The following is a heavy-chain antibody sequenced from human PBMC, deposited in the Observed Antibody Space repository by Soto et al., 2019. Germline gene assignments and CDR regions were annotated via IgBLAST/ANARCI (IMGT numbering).Heavy chain of an antibody. CDR3: ARERWASGSRWFDP. D-gene: IGHD6-19*01. V-gene: IGHV1-3*01. Sequence: ASVKVSCKASGYTFLSYSMDWVRQAPGQRLEWMGWLNVGNGNTKYSQKFQGRVTITGDTSASTAYMELSSLRSEDTAVYYCARERWASGSRWFDPWGQGTLVTVSS. CDR2: LNVGNGNT. CDR1: GYTFLSYS. J-gene: IGHJ5*02.